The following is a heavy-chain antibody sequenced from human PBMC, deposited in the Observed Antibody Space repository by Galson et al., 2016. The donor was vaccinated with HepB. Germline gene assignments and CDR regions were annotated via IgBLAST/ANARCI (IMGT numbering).Heavy chain of an antibody. V-gene: IGHV4-31*03. D-gene: IGHD3-16*01. J-gene: IGHJ4*02. Sequence: TLSLTCTVSGGSINSGGYYWSWIRQHPGKGLEWIGYIYYSGSTYKNLSLKSRVSLSVDPSKNQFSLKLTVVTAADTAVYYCAGVMGGGSLDYWGQGTLVTVSS. CDR1: GGSINSGGYY. CDR2: IYYSGST. CDR3: AGVMGGGSLDY.